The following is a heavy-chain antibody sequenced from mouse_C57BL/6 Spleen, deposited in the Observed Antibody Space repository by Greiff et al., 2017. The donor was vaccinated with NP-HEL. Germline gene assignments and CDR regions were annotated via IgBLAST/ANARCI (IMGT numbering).Heavy chain of an antibody. CDR2: IHPNSGST. Sequence: QVQLQQPGAELVKPGASVKLSCKASGYTFTSYWMHWVKQRPGQGLEWIGMIHPNSGSTNYNEKFKSKATLTVDKSSSTAYMQLSSLTSEDSAVYYCARWGPYGSSLFDYWGQGTTLKVSS. CDR1: GYTFTSYW. D-gene: IGHD1-1*01. J-gene: IGHJ2*01. CDR3: ARWGPYGSSLFDY. V-gene: IGHV1-64*01.